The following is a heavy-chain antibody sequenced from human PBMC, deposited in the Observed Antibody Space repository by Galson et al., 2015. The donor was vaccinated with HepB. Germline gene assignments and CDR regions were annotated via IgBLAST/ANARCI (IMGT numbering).Heavy chain of an antibody. V-gene: IGHV3-9*01. J-gene: IGHJ2*01. Sequence: SLRLSCAASGFTFDDYAMHWVRQAPGKGLEWVSGISWNSGSIGYADSVKGRFTISRDNAKNSLYLQMNSLRAEDTALYYCAKDYDSSGYFGYWYFDLWGRGTLVTVSS. D-gene: IGHD3-22*01. CDR3: AKDYDSSGYFGYWYFDL. CDR1: GFTFDDYA. CDR2: ISWNSGSI.